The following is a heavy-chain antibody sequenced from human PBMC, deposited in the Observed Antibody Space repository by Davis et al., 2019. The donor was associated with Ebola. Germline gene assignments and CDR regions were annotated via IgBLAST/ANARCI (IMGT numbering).Heavy chain of an antibody. Sequence: GGSLRLSCAASGFIFSSYVMSWVRQAPGKGLEWVSTLDTSADTYYADSVKGRFTISRDNSKNTLYLQMNSLRAEDTAVYYCARRADYWGQGTLVTVSS. CDR3: ARRADY. V-gene: IGHV3-23*01. CDR2: LDTSADT. CDR1: GFIFSSYV. J-gene: IGHJ4*02.